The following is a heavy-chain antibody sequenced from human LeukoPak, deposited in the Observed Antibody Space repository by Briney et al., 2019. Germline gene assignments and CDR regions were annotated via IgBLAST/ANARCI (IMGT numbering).Heavy chain of an antibody. J-gene: IGHJ3*02. V-gene: IGHV4-30-4*08. D-gene: IGHD1-26*01. CDR2: IYYSGST. CDR3: ARGQKWELLGDALDI. Sequence: SETLSLTCTVSGGSISSSSYYWSWIRQPPGKGLEWIGYIYYSGSTYYNPSLKSRVTISVDTSKNQFSLKLSSVTAADTAVYYCARGQKWELLGDALDIWGQGTMVTVSS. CDR1: GGSISSSSYY.